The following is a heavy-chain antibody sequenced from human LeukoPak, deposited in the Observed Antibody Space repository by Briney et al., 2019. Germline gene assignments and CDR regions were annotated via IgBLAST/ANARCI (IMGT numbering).Heavy chain of an antibody. V-gene: IGHV4-4*07. D-gene: IGHD5-18*01. CDR1: GGSIHSY. Sequence: SETLSLTCTVSGGSIHSYWSWIRQPAGKGLDWIGRISGSGTITYNPALQSRLTISIDTSKNQFSLKLSSVTAADTAVYYCANDLGWIQLNLGRGQGTLVTVSS. CDR3: ANDLGWIQLNLG. J-gene: IGHJ4*02. CDR2: ISGSGTI.